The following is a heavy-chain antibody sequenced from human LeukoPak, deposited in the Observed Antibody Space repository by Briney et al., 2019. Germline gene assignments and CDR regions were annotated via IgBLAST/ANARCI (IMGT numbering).Heavy chain of an antibody. CDR3: AKKGQADDNGKPD. D-gene: IGHD1-1*01. CDR1: GFTFSSYG. CDR2: IWYDGSNK. V-gene: IGHV3-33*06. Sequence: PGGSLRLSCAASGFTFSSYGMHWVRRAPGKGLEWVAVIWYDGSNKYYADSVKGRFTISRDNSKNTLYLQMNNLRADDTAVYYCAKKGQADDNGKPDWGQGTLVTVSS. J-gene: IGHJ4*02.